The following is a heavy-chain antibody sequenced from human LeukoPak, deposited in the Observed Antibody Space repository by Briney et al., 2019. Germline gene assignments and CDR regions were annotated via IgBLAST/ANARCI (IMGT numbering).Heavy chain of an antibody. CDR1: GFTFSSYA. Sequence: PGRSLRLSCAASGFTFSSYAMHWVRQAPGKGLEWVAVISYDGSNKYYADSVKGRFTISRDNSKNTLYLQMNSLRAEDTAVYYCARPRVLPNWFDPWGQGTLVTVSS. CDR3: ARPRVLPNWFDP. V-gene: IGHV3-30*01. J-gene: IGHJ5*02. CDR2: ISYDGSNK. D-gene: IGHD3-10*01.